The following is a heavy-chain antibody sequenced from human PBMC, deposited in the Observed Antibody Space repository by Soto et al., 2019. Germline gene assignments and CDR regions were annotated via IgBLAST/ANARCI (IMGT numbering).Heavy chain of an antibody. V-gene: IGHV1-2*04. CDR2: INPNSGGT. CDR1: GYTFTGYY. D-gene: IGHD5-12*01. CDR3: ARHGDGYNTNYYYYGMDV. J-gene: IGHJ6*02. Sequence: QVQLVQSGAEVKKPGASVKVSCKASGYTFTGYYMHWVRQAPGQGLEWMGWINPNSGGTNYAQKFQGWVTMTRDPSISTAYMELSRLRSDDTAVYYCARHGDGYNTNYYYYGMDVWGQGTTVTVSS.